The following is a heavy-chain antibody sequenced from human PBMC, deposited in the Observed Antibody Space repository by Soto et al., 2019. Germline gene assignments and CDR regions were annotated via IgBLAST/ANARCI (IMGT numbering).Heavy chain of an antibody. Sequence: QVQLVESGGGVVQPGRSLRLSCAASGFTFSSYGMHWVRQAPGKGLEWVAVIWYDGSNKYYADSVKGRFTISRDNSKNTLYLQMNSLRAEDTAVYYCARDRTYGDYDYYYYYMDVWGKGTTVTVSS. D-gene: IGHD4-17*01. V-gene: IGHV3-33*01. CDR1: GFTFSSYG. J-gene: IGHJ6*03. CDR3: ARDRTYGDYDYYYYYMDV. CDR2: IWYDGSNK.